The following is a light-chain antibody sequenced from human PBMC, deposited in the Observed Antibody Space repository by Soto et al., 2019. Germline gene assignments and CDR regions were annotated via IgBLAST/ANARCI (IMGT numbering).Light chain of an antibody. CDR2: SAS. J-gene: IGKJ3*01. V-gene: IGKV1-27*01. CDR3: HKYDNPPFT. CDR1: QDIGYF. Sequence: DIQMTQSPSSLSASVGDRVTITCRASQDIGYFLTWYQQRPGKVPKLIIYSASSLFSGAPSRFSGSGSGTDLTLTIFHLQPDDVATYYCHKYDNPPFTFGPGRRVEIK.